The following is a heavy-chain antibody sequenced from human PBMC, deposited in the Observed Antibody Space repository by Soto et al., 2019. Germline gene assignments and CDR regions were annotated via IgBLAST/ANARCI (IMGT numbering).Heavy chain of an antibody. J-gene: IGHJ4*02. CDR3: AIGGSGSYYNPYYFDY. Sequence: PXATLSLTCTVSGGSISSYYWSWIRQPPGKGLEWIGYIYYSGSTNYNPSLKSRVTISVDTSKNQFSLKLSSVTAADTAVYYCAIGGSGSYYNPYYFDYWGQGTLVTVSS. CDR1: GGSISSYY. D-gene: IGHD3-10*01. V-gene: IGHV4-59*01. CDR2: IYYSGST.